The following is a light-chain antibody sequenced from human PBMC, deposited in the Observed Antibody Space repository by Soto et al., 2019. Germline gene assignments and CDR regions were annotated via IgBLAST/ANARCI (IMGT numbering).Light chain of an antibody. J-gene: IGKJ1*01. Sequence: EIVMTQSPATLSVSPGERATLSCRASQSVSNNFAWFQQKPGQAPGLLIYGASTRATGIPARFSGSGSGTEFTLTISSLQSEDFAVYYCQQYNNWPRTFGQGTKVDIK. V-gene: IGKV3-15*01. CDR3: QQYNNWPRT. CDR1: QSVSNN. CDR2: GAS.